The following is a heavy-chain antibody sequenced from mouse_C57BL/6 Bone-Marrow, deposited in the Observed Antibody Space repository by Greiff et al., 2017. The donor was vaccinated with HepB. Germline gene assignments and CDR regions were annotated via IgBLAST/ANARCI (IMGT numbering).Heavy chain of an antibody. V-gene: IGHV1-64*01. CDR3: ARVDYDDAMDY. CDR1: GYTFTSYW. J-gene: IGHJ4*01. D-gene: IGHD2-3*01. CDR2: IHPNSGST. Sequence: VQLQQPGAELVKPGASVKLSCKASGYTFTSYWMHWVKQRPGQGLEWIGMIHPNSGSTNYNEKFKSKATLTVDKSSSTAYMQLSSLTSEDSAVYYCARVDYDDAMDYWGQGTSVTVSS.